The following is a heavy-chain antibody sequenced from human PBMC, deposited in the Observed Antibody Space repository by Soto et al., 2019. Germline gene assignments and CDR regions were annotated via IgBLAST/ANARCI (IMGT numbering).Heavy chain of an antibody. CDR2: FRRSGDDGTT. J-gene: IGHJ4*02. CDR3: AKKVNSGSGSQYFDY. Sequence: PGGSLRLSCASSGFTFSSYSMSWVRQAPGKGLAWVSGFRRSGDDGTTYYADSVTGRFTISRDNSKNTLFLQMNSLRAEDTAIYYCAKKVNSGSGSQYFDYWGQGTLVTVSS. CDR1: GFTFSSYS. D-gene: IGHD3-10*01. V-gene: IGHV3-23*01.